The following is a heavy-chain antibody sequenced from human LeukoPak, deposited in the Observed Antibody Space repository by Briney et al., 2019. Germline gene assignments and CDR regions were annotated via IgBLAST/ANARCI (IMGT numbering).Heavy chain of an antibody. D-gene: IGHD4-17*01. V-gene: IGHV3-11*04. Sequence: GGSLRLSCAASGSTLSDYQMSWIRQAPGKGLEWVSYIRRSGSSMYYADSVQGRFTISRDNAKNSLYLEMNSLRAEDTAVYYCAREPDDYGHYYMDVWGKGTTVTVSS. CDR2: IRRSGSSM. J-gene: IGHJ6*03. CDR3: AREPDDYGHYYMDV. CDR1: GSTLSDYQ.